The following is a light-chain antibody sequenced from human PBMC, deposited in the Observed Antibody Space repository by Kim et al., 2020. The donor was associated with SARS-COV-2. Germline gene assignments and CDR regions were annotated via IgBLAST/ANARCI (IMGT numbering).Light chain of an antibody. CDR3: SSYAGTNNFYV. CDR1: SSDVGGYNF. Sequence: QSVSISCTGTSSDVGGYNFVSWHQLHPGKAPKLIIYDVNKRPSGVPNRFSGSKSGNTASLTVSGLQAEDEADYHCSSYAGTNNFYVFGTGTKVTV. CDR2: DVN. J-gene: IGLJ1*01. V-gene: IGLV2-8*01.